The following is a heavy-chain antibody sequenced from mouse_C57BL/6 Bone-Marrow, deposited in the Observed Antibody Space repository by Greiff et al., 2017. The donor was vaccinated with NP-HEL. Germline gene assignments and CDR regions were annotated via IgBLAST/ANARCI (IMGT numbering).Heavy chain of an antibody. Sequence: EVQLQESGPELVKPGASVKISCKASGYSFTDYNMNWVKQSNGKSLEWIGVINPNYGTTSYNQKFKGKATLTVDQSSSTAYMQLNSLTSEYSAVYYCARYYYGSSPYWYFDVWGTGTTVTVSS. J-gene: IGHJ1*03. V-gene: IGHV1-39*01. D-gene: IGHD1-1*01. CDR1: GYSFTDYN. CDR2: INPNYGTT. CDR3: ARYYYGSSPYWYFDV.